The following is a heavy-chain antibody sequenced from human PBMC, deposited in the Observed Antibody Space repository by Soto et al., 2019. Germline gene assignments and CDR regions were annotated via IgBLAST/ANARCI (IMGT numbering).Heavy chain of an antibody. CDR2: ISSSSSTI. D-gene: IGHD3-22*01. CDR3: ARDVKVYYDSSGYSPGPDAFDI. Sequence: TGGSLRLSCAASGFTFSSYSMNWVRQAPGKGLEWVSYISSSSSTIYYADSVKGRFTISRDNAKNSLYLQMNSLRDEDTAVYYCARDVKVYYDSSGYSPGPDAFDIWGQGTMVTVSS. J-gene: IGHJ3*02. V-gene: IGHV3-48*02. CDR1: GFTFSSYS.